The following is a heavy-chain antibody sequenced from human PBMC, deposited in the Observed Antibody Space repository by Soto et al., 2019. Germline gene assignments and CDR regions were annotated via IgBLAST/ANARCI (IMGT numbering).Heavy chain of an antibody. CDR3: ARDKGRSPLDY. CDR2: ISSSSSTI. CDR1: GFTFSSYN. V-gene: IGHV3-48*01. D-gene: IGHD1-26*01. Sequence: EVQLVESGGGLVQPGGSLRLSCAASGFTFSSYNMNWVRQAPGKGLEWVSYISSSSSTIYYADSVKGRFTISRDNAKNSLYLPMNRLRAEDTAVYYCARDKGRSPLDYWGQGTLITVSS. J-gene: IGHJ4*02.